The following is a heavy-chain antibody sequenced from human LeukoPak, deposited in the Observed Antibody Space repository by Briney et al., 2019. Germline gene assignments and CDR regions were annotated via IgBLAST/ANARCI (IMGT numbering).Heavy chain of an antibody. CDR2: IKQDGSEK. CDR3: ARDLLGYCSSTSCYQGGAFDI. V-gene: IGHV3-7*01. J-gene: IGHJ3*02. CDR1: GFTFSSYW. D-gene: IGHD2-2*01. Sequence: QPGGSLRLSCAASGFTFSSYWMSWVRQAPGKGLEWVANIKQDGSEKYYVDSVKGRFTISRDNAKNSLYLQMNSLRAEDTAVYYCARDLLGYCSSTSCYQGGAFDIWGQGTMVTVSS.